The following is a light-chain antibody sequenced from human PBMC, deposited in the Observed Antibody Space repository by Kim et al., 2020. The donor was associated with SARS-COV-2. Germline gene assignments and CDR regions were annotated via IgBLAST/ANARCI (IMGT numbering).Light chain of an antibody. Sequence: EIVLTQSPATLSLSPGERATLSCRASQSVSSYLAWYQQKPGQAPRLLIYDASNRATGIPARFRGSGSGTDFTLTISSLEPEDFAVYYCQQRSNWPGTFGQGTKLEI. V-gene: IGKV3-11*01. J-gene: IGKJ2*02. CDR2: DAS. CDR1: QSVSSY. CDR3: QQRSNWPGT.